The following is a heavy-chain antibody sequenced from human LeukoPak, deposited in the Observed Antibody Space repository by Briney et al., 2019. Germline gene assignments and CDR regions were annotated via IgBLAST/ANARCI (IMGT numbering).Heavy chain of an antibody. CDR3: TRDLTGTTWSENDY. J-gene: IGHJ4*02. D-gene: IGHD6-13*01. CDR1: GFIFSDHY. V-gene: IGHV3-72*01. CDR2: TRHKANGYTT. Sequence: PGGSLRLSCAVSGFIFSDHYMDWVRQAPGKGLEWVGRTRHKANGYTTEYAASVKGRFTISRDDSKNSLYLQMNNLRADDTAMYYCTRDLTGTTWSENDYWGQGTLVTISS.